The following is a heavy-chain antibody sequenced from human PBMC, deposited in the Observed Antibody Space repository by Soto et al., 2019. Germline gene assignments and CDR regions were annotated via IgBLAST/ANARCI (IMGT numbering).Heavy chain of an antibody. V-gene: IGHV3-30-3*01. Sequence: QVQLVESGGGVVQPGRSLRLSCAASGFTFSSYAMHWVRQAPGKGLEWVAVISYDGSNKYYADSVKGRFTISRDNSKNTLYLQMNSLRAEDTAVYYCARDHGIVVVTHGDAFDIWGQGTMVTVSS. CDR1: GFTFSSYA. CDR2: ISYDGSNK. D-gene: IGHD3-22*01. J-gene: IGHJ3*02. CDR3: ARDHGIVVVTHGDAFDI.